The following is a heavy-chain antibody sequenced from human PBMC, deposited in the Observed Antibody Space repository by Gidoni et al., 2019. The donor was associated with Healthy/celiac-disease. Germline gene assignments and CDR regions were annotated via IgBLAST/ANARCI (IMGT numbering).Heavy chain of an antibody. Sequence: QVQLQESGPGLVKPSGTLSLTCAVCGGSISSSNWWSWVRQPPGKGLEWIGEIYHSGSTNYNPAFKSRVIISVDKSKNQCSLKLSSVTAADTAVYYCARSDGGHYYGSGSLDYWGQGTLVTVSS. V-gene: IGHV4-4*02. CDR3: ARSDGGHYYGSGSLDY. D-gene: IGHD3-10*01. CDR1: GGSISSSNW. J-gene: IGHJ4*02. CDR2: IYHSGST.